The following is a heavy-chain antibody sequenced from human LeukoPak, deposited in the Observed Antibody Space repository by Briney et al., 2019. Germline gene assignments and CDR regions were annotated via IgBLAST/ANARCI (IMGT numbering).Heavy chain of an antibody. J-gene: IGHJ4*02. V-gene: IGHV3-64*04. CDR1: GFTFSSYA. Sequence: GGSLRLSCSASGFTFSSYAMHWVRQAPGKGLEYVSAISSNGGSTYYADSVKGRFTISRDNSKNTLYLQMNSLRAEDTAVYYCAAVYDSSGYPKYYFDYWGQGTLVTVSS. CDR2: ISSNGGST. D-gene: IGHD3-22*01. CDR3: AAVYDSSGYPKYYFDY.